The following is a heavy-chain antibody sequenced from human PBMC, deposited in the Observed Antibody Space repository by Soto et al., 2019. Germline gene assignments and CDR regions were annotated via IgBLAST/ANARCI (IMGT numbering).Heavy chain of an antibody. J-gene: IGHJ4*02. V-gene: IGHV1-3*01. CDR2: INAGNGNT. CDR3: ARAQGSSWSFDY. CDR1: GYTFTSYA. D-gene: IGHD6-13*01. Sequence: QVQLVQSGAEVKKPGASVKVSCKASGYTFTSYAMHWVRQAPGQRLEWMGWINAGNGNTKYSQKFQGRVTITRDTSASTAYMELSSLRSEDTAVYYCARAQGSSWSFDYWGQGTLVTVSS.